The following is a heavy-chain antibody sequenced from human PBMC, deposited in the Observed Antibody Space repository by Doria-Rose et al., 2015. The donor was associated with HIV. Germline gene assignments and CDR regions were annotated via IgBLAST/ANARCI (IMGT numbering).Heavy chain of an antibody. CDR1: GVSLSSPGMG. CDR2: IFSDDER. J-gene: IGHJ4*02. D-gene: IGHD6-13*01. V-gene: IGHV2-26*01. CDR3: ARIKSSRWYHKYYFDF. Sequence: QESGPVLVKPTETLTLTCTVSGVSLSSPGMGVRWIRQPPGRALEWLAYIFSDDERSYKTSLKSRLTISRGTSKSQVVLTMTDMDPVDTATYYCARIKSSRWYHKYYFDFWGQGTLVIVSA.